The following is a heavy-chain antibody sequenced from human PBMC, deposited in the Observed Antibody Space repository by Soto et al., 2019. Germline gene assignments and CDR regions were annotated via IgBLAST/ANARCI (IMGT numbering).Heavy chain of an antibody. D-gene: IGHD3-10*01. CDR2: FFIGGNT. Sequence: SETLSLTCTVSGGSISSSTYYWGWMRQPPGKGLEWIASFFIGGNTYYNPSLKSRVTISVDTSKNQFSLKLSSVTAADTAVYVCARRHGLDIAAYYWGQGILVT. CDR1: GGSISSSTYY. J-gene: IGHJ4*02. V-gene: IGHV4-39*01. CDR3: ARRHGLDIAAYY.